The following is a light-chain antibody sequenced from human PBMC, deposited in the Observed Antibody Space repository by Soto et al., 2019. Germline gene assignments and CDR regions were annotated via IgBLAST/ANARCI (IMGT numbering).Light chain of an antibody. CDR1: SSDVGGYNY. J-gene: IGLJ2*01. CDR3: SSYTSSSTPVV. CDR2: DVS. Sequence: QSALTQPASVSGSPGQSITISCTGTSSDVGGYNYVSWYQQHPDKAPKLMIYDVSNRPSGVSNRFSGSKSGNTASLTISGLQAEDEADYCCSSYTSSSTPVVFGGGTKVTVL. V-gene: IGLV2-14*01.